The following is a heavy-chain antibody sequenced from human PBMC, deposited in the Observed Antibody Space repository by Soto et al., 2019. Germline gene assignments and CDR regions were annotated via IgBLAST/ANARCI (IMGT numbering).Heavy chain of an antibody. D-gene: IGHD1-26*01. V-gene: IGHV3-15*07. Sequence: EVQLVESGGGLVKPGGSLRLSCVASGFTFSNAWMNWVRQAPGKGLEWVGRIKSKIYGGTTDYAATVKGRFTNSREDSKNPLYLQMNSLKAEDTAVYYCTWKGADFDYWGQGAMATVSS. CDR2: IKSKIYGGTT. CDR3: TWKGADFDY. CDR1: GFTFSNAW. J-gene: IGHJ4*02.